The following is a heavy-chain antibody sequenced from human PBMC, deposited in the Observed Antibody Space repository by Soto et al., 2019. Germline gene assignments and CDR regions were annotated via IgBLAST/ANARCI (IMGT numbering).Heavy chain of an antibody. J-gene: IGHJ4*02. CDR2: INHSGST. Sequence: SETLSLTCAVYGGSFSGYYWSWIRQPPGKGLEWIGEINHSGSTNYNPSLKSRVTISVDTSKNQFSLKLSSVTAADTAVYYCARGPGCSSTSCRVPFDYWGQGTLVTVSS. D-gene: IGHD2-2*01. V-gene: IGHV4-34*01. CDR3: ARGPGCSSTSCRVPFDY. CDR1: GGSFSGYY.